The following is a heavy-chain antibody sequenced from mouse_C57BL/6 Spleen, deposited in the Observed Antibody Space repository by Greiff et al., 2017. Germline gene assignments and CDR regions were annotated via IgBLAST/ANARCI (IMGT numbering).Heavy chain of an antibody. CDR3: ARKPPYSNYEGWYFGV. J-gene: IGHJ1*03. Sequence: VQLQQSGPVLVKPGASVKMSCKASGYTFTDYYMNWVKQSHGKSLEWIGVINPYNGGTSYNQKFKGKATLTVDKSYSTAYMELNSLTSEDSAVYYCARKPPYSNYEGWYFGVWGTGTTVTVSS. V-gene: IGHV1-19*01. D-gene: IGHD2-5*01. CDR1: GYTFTDYY. CDR2: INPYNGGT.